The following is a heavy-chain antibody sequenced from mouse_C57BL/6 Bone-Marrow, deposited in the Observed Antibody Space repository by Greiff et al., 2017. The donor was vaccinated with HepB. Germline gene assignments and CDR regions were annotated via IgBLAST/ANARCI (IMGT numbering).Heavy chain of an antibody. CDR1: GYTFTSYW. V-gene: IGHV1-53*01. CDR2: INPSNGGT. CDR3: ARKGTTVVYWYFDV. Sequence: VQLQQPGTELVKPGASVKLSCKASGYTFTSYWMHWVKQRPGQGLEWIGNINPSNGGTNYNEKFKSKATLTVDKSSSTAYMQLSSLTSEDSAVYYCARKGTTVVYWYFDVWGTGTTVTVSS. D-gene: IGHD1-1*01. J-gene: IGHJ1*03.